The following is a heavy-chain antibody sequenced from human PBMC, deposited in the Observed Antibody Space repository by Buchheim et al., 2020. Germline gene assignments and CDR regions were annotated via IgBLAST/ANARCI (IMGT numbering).Heavy chain of an antibody. CDR2: ILYDGSNK. Sequence: QVQLVESGGGVVQPGRSLRLSCAASGFTFSSYGMHWVRQAPGKGLEWVAVILYDGSNKYYADSVKGRFTISRDNSKNTLYLQMNSLRAEDTAVYYCARIGIVLRYFDWLLSDPPFDYWGQGTL. J-gene: IGHJ4*02. D-gene: IGHD3-9*01. CDR3: ARIGIVLRYFDWLLSDPPFDY. CDR1: GFTFSSYG. V-gene: IGHV3-30*03.